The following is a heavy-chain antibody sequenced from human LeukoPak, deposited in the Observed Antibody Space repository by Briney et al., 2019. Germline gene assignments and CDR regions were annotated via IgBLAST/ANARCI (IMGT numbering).Heavy chain of an antibody. V-gene: IGHV4-59*01. Sequence: SETLSLICTVSGDSISHSYWTWMRQPPGKGLEWIGYASFTGPTYYNPSVESRVTISIDTSKNQLFLKMDSVTAADTGVYYCTRRPYSIPGYFDLWGRGILVTVSS. CDR2: ASFTGPT. D-gene: IGHD2-15*01. CDR3: TRRPYSIPGYFDL. J-gene: IGHJ2*01. CDR1: GDSISHSY.